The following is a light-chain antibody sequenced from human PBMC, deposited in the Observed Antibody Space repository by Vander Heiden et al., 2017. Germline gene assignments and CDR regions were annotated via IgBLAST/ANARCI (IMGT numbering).Light chain of an antibody. CDR1: QNVNIN. CDR3: QQHSTWPALT. CDR2: AAS. V-gene: IGKV3-15*01. Sequence: EIVMTQSPATLSLFPGDRASLSCRASQNVNINVAWYQQRPGQAPRLLIHAASTRATGVPPRFSGSGSGTEFTLTISSLQSEDFAVYFCQQHSTWPALTFGGGTRVE. J-gene: IGKJ4*01.